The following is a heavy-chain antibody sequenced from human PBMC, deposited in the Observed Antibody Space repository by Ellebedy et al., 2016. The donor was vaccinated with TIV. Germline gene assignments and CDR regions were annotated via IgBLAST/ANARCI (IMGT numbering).Heavy chain of an antibody. V-gene: IGHV3-23*01. D-gene: IGHD4-17*01. Sequence: GGSLRLSCATSGFPFSSYAMSWVRQAPGKGLEWVSGISGSGGSTYYADSVKGRFTISRDNSKTTLYLQMNSLRDEDTAVYYCAKDISTGTVTTLEFFQHWGQGTLVTVSS. J-gene: IGHJ1*01. CDR1: GFPFSSYA. CDR2: ISGSGGST. CDR3: AKDISTGTVTTLEFFQH.